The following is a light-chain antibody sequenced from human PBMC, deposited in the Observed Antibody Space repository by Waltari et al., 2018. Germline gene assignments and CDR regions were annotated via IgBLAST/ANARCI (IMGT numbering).Light chain of an antibody. CDR3: QTWGTGLLV. Sequence: QLVLTQSPSASASLGASVKLTCTLSSGHSSYGIAWHQQQPEKGPRYLMKLNSDGSHNKGDGIPDRFSGSSSGAERYLTISSLQSEDEADYYCQTWGTGLLVFGGGTELTVL. CDR1: SGHSSYG. J-gene: IGLJ3*02. CDR2: LNSDGSH. V-gene: IGLV4-69*01.